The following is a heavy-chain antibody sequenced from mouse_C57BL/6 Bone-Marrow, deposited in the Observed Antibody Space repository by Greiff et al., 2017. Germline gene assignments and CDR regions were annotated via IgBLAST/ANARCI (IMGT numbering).Heavy chain of an antibody. V-gene: IGHV14-4*01. CDR1: GFNIKDDY. CDR3: TTPITTAVAKTAYWYFDV. D-gene: IGHD1-1*01. CDR2: IDPENGDT. J-gene: IGHJ1*03. Sequence: EVQLQQSGAELVRPGASVKLSCTASGFNIKDDYMHWVKQRPEQGLEWIGWIDPENGDTEYASKFQGKATITADTSSNTAYLQLSSLTSEDTAVYYCTTPITTAVAKTAYWYFDVWGTGTTVTVSS.